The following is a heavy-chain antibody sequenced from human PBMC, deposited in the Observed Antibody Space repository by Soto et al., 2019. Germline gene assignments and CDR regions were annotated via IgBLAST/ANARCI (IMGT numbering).Heavy chain of an antibody. Sequence: EVQLLESGGGLVQPGGSLRLSCAASGFTFSSYAMSWVRQAPGKGLEWVSAISGSGGSTYYADSVKGRFTISRDNSKNTLYLQMNSLRAEDTAVYYCAKDQGRVEMATIRGFDYWGQGTLVTVSS. J-gene: IGHJ4*02. V-gene: IGHV3-23*01. CDR3: AKDQGRVEMATIRGFDY. D-gene: IGHD5-12*01. CDR1: GFTFSSYA. CDR2: ISGSGGST.